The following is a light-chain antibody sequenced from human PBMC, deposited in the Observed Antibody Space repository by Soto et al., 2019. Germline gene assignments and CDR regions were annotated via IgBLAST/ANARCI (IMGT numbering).Light chain of an antibody. Sequence: QSALTQPRSVSGSPAQSVTISCTGTSCDVAGYNYVSWYQQHLGKAPKLMIYDVSKRPSGVPDRFSGSKSGITASLTISGLQAEDEADYYCCSYAGSYTWVFGGGTKLTVL. CDR1: SCDVAGYNY. V-gene: IGLV2-11*01. CDR3: CSYAGSYTWV. J-gene: IGLJ3*02. CDR2: DVS.